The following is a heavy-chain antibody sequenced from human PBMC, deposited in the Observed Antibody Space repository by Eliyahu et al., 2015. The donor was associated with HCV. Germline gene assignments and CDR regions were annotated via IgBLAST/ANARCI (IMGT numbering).Heavy chain of an antibody. Sequence: EVQLVQSGAEVKKPGESLKISCKGSGXSFTXYWIGWVRQMPGKGLQWMGIIYPGGSDTRYSPSFEGQVTISADKSISTVYLQWSSLKASDTAMYYCARLGYYDSGAYYPGEAISYCYYMDVWGKGTTVTVSS. J-gene: IGHJ6*03. CDR2: IYPGGSDT. V-gene: IGHV5-51*03. CDR1: GXSFTXYW. D-gene: IGHD3-22*01. CDR3: ARLGYYDSGAYYPGEAISYCYYMDV.